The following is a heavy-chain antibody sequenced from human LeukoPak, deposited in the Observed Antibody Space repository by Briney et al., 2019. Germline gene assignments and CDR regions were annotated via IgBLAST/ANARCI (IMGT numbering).Heavy chain of an antibody. V-gene: IGHV3-30*03. CDR3: APEGDGYILFDY. Sequence: LGGSLPLSCAAPGFTFSSYGMHWVRQAPGKGLEWVAVISYDGSNKYYADSVKGRFTISRDNSKNTLYLQMNSLRVEDTAVYYCAPEGDGYILFDYWGQGTLVTVSS. CDR1: GFTFSSYG. D-gene: IGHD5-24*01. CDR2: ISYDGSNK. J-gene: IGHJ4*02.